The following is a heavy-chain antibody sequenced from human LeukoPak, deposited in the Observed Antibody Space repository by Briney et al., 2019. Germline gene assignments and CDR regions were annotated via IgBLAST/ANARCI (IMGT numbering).Heavy chain of an antibody. CDR3: ARVGLLWFGELFVAYFDY. J-gene: IGHJ4*02. CDR1: GFTFSSYS. D-gene: IGHD3-10*01. CDR2: ISSSSSYI. V-gene: IGHV3-21*01. Sequence: GGSLRLSCAASGFTFSSYSMNWVRQAPGKGLEWVSSISSSSSYIYYADSVKGRFTISRDNAKNSLYLQMNSLRAEDTAVYYCARVGLLWFGELFVAYFDYWGQGTLVTVSS.